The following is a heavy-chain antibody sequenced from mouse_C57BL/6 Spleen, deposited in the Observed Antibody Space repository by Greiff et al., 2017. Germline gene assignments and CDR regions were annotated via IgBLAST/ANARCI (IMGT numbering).Heavy chain of an antibody. V-gene: IGHV5-17*01. CDR1: GFIFSDYG. CDR3: ARGLTGTYYFDY. J-gene: IGHJ2*01. CDR2: ISSGSSTI. D-gene: IGHD4-1*01. Sequence: EVQRVESGGGLVKPGGSLKLSCAASGFIFSDYGMHWVRQAPEKGLEWVAYISSGSSTIYYADTVKGRFTISRDNAKNTLFLQMTSLRSEDTAMYYCARGLTGTYYFDYWGQGTTLTVSS.